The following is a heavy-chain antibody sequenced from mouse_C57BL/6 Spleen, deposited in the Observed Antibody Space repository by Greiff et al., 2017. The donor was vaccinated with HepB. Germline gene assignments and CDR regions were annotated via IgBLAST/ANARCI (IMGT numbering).Heavy chain of an antibody. CDR2: IDPETGGT. Sequence: QVQLKESGAELVRPGASVTLSCKASGYTFTDYEMHWVKQTPVHGLEWIGAIDPETGGTAYNQKFKGKAILTADKSSSTAYMELHSLTSEDSAVYYCTIYYDYGDYAMDYWGQGTSVTVSS. J-gene: IGHJ4*01. V-gene: IGHV1-15*01. CDR1: GYTFTDYE. D-gene: IGHD2-4*01. CDR3: TIYYDYGDYAMDY.